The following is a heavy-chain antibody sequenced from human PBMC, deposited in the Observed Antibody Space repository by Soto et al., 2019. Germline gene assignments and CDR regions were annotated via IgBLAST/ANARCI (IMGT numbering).Heavy chain of an antibody. V-gene: IGHV4-34*01. Sequence: QVQLQQWGAGLLKPSETLSLTCAVYGGSFIGYYWSWIRQPPGKGLEWIGEMNHSGSTNDNPSLKRRVTISVDTSNNKFSMRLSSVTSADTAVYYCARGSLGDIVVVPAAMKEYYYMDVWGKGTTVTVSS. CDR3: ARGSLGDIVVVPAAMKEYYYMDV. CDR2: MNHSGST. CDR1: GGSFIGYY. D-gene: IGHD2-2*01. J-gene: IGHJ6*03.